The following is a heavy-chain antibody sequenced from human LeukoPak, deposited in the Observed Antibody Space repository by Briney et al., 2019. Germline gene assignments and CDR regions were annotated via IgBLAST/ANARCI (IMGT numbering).Heavy chain of an antibody. Sequence: PGGSLRLSCAASGFTFSNAWMSWVRQAPGKGLEWVGRIKSKTDGATTDYAAPVKGRFTISRGDSKNTLYLQMNSLKTEDTAVYYCAKGVAATEGLFDYWGQGTLVTVSS. CDR3: AKGVAATEGLFDY. D-gene: IGHD2-15*01. J-gene: IGHJ4*02. V-gene: IGHV3-15*01. CDR1: GFTFSNAW. CDR2: IKSKTDGATT.